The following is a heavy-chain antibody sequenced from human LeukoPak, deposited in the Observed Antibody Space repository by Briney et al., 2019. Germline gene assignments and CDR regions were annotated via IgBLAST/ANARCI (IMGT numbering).Heavy chain of an antibody. Sequence: GASVKVSCTASGYTFTSYYMHWVRQAPGQGLEWMGVINPSGGSTSYAQKFQGRVTMTRNTSTTTVYMELSSLRSEDTAVYYCAREGDTVMARRYFDYWGQGTLVTVSS. CDR3: AREGDTVMARRYFDY. CDR2: INPSGGST. CDR1: GYTFTSYY. D-gene: IGHD5-18*01. J-gene: IGHJ4*02. V-gene: IGHV1-46*01.